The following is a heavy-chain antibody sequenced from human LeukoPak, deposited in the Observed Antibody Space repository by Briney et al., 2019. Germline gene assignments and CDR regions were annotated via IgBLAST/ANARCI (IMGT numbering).Heavy chain of an antibody. J-gene: IGHJ4*02. Sequence: GGSLRLSCAASGFTFSSYSMNWVRQAPGKGLEWVSASTYYADSVKGRFTISRDNSKNTLYLQMNSLRAEDTAVYYCARDARLYYYDSSGYFDYWGQGTLVTVSS. CDR2: ST. CDR1: GFTFSSYS. V-gene: IGHV3-23*01. D-gene: IGHD3-22*01. CDR3: ARDARLYYYDSSGYFDY.